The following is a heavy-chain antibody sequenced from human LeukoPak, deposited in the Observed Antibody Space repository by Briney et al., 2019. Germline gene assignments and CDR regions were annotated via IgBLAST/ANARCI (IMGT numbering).Heavy chain of an antibody. J-gene: IGHJ5*02. V-gene: IGHV1-2*02. CDR3: ARLSGYGWFDP. CDR1: GYTFTGYY. D-gene: IGHD5-12*01. CDR2: INPNSGRT. Sequence: GASVKVSCKASGYTFTGYYMHWVRQAPGQGLEWMGWINPNSGRTNYAQKFQGRVTMTRDTSISTAYMELSRLRSDDTAVYYCARLSGYGWFDPWGQGTLVTVSS.